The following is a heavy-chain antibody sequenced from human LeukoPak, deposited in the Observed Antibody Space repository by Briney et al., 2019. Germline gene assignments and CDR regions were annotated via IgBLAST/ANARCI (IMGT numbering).Heavy chain of an antibody. CDR3: ARHDGSPPGTDDDLWRGFSNDVFDI. V-gene: IGHV4-39*01. CDR2: VYYTGRT. D-gene: IGHD3-3*01. Sequence: PSETLSLTCTVSGDSITSSNYYWGWIRQPPGKGLEWIGSVYYTGRTYYNPSVKSRVTISVDTSKNQFSLRLSSVTAADTAVYYCARHDGSPPGTDDDLWRGFSNDVFDIWGQGTMVTVSS. CDR1: GDSITSSNYY. J-gene: IGHJ3*02.